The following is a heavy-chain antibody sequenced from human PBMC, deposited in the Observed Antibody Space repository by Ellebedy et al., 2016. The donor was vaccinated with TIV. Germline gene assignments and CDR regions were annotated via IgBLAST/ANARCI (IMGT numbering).Heavy chain of an antibody. CDR3: ARRLRSGYYSYFDY. CDR2: IYYSGST. J-gene: IGHJ4*02. V-gene: IGHV4-59*01. Sequence: SETLSLTXTVSGGSISSYYWSWIRQPPGKGLEWIGYIYYSGSTNYNPSLKSRVTISVDTSKNQFSLKLSSVTAADTAVYYCARRLRSGYYSYFDYWGQGTLVTVSS. D-gene: IGHD3-3*01. CDR1: GGSISSYY.